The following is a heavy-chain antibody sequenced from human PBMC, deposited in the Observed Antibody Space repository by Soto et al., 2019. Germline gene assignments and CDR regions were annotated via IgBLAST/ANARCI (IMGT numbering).Heavy chain of an antibody. V-gene: IGHV3-23*01. D-gene: IGHD3-22*01. Sequence: GGSLRLSCAASGFTFSSYAMSWVRQAPGKGLEWVSAISGSGGSTYYADSVKGRFTISRDNSKNTLYLQMNSLRAEDTAVYYCAKTGTDDSSGYYPIDAFDIWAQRTMV. CDR2: ISGSGGST. CDR3: AKTGTDDSSGYYPIDAFDI. CDR1: GFTFSSYA. J-gene: IGHJ3*02.